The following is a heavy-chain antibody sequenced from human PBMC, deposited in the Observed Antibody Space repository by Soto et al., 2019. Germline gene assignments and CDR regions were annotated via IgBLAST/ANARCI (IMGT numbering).Heavy chain of an antibody. Sequence: EVQLLESGGGLVQPGGSLRLSCAASGFTFSSYAMSWVRQAPGKGLEWVSAISGSGGSTYYADSVKGRFTISRDNSKNKLYLQMNSLRAEDTAVYYCAKDREGITFWGTWSFDYWGQGTLVTVSS. D-gene: IGHD3-16*01. CDR3: AKDREGITFWGTWSFDY. CDR2: ISGSGGST. CDR1: GFTFSSYA. V-gene: IGHV3-23*01. J-gene: IGHJ4*02.